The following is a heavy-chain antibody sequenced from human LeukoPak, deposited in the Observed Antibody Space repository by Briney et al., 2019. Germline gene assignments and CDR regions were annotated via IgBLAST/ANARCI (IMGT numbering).Heavy chain of an antibody. CDR1: GYSISSGYY. D-gene: IGHD5-24*01. CDR3: AREAGYNAYYFDY. Sequence: SKTLSLTCTVSGYSISSGYYWGWIRQPPGKGLEWIGSIYHSGSTYYNPSLKSRVTISVDTSKNQFSLRLSSVTAADTAVYYCAREAGYNAYYFDYWGQGTLVTVSS. CDR2: IYHSGST. J-gene: IGHJ4*02. V-gene: IGHV4-38-2*02.